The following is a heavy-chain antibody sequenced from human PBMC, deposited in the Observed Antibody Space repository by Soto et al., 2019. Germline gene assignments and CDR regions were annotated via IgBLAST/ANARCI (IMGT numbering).Heavy chain of an antibody. CDR1: GYAFSFG. D-gene: IGHD3-10*01. V-gene: IGHV1-18*01. J-gene: IGHJ4*02. CDR2: ISASDGST. CDR3: ATYYFASGSYYRFDN. Sequence: ASVKGYCKASGYAFSFGFSCVRQAPGQGLEWMVWISASDGSTNSAQKFRGRISLTTDTSTNTAYLDLLSLTADDTAVYFYATYYFASGSYYRFDNWGQGTLVTVSS.